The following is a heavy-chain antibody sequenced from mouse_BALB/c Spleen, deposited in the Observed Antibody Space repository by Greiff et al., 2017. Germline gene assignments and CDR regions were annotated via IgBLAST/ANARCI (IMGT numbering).Heavy chain of an antibody. Sequence: VQLKESGPGLVKPSQSLSLTCTVTGYSITSDYAWNWIRQFPGNKLEWMGYISYSGSTSYNPSLKSRISITRDTSKNQFFLQLNSVTTEDTATYYCARTYGSRESPYWYFDVWGAGTTVTVSS. CDR1: GYSITSDYA. J-gene: IGHJ1*01. D-gene: IGHD1-1*01. CDR2: ISYSGST. CDR3: ARTYGSRESPYWYFDV. V-gene: IGHV3-2*02.